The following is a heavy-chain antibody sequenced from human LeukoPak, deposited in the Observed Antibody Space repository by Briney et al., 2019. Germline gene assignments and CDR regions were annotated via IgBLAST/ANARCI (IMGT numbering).Heavy chain of an antibody. J-gene: IGHJ3*02. Sequence: PGGSLRLSCAASGFTFSSYAMSWVRQAPGKGLAWVGRIRSKANSYATAYAASVKGRFTISRDNSKNTLYLQMNSLRAEDTAVYYCARVSLGGTPGRTPLRLGELSFLVDAFDTWGQGTMVTVSS. D-gene: IGHD3-16*02. CDR2: IRSKANSYAT. CDR1: GFTFSSYA. V-gene: IGHV3-73*01. CDR3: ARVSLGGTPGRTPLRLGELSFLVDAFDT.